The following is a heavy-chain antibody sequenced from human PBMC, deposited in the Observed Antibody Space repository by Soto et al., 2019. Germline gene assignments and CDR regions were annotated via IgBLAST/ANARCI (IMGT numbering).Heavy chain of an antibody. CDR2: ISQSGSA. D-gene: IGHD1-1*01. Sequence: PSETLSLTCVVSGGPISSDGYSWTWIRQPPGRGLEWIGYISQSGSADYNPSLKSRVTISVDTSKNQFSLRLSSVTAADTAVYYCARDRNGLGGIDFWGQGILVTVSS. V-gene: IGHV4-30-2*01. J-gene: IGHJ4*02. CDR3: ARDRNGLGGIDF. CDR1: GGPISSDGYS.